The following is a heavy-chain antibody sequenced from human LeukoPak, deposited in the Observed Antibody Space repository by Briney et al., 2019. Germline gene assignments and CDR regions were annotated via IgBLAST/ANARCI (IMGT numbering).Heavy chain of an antibody. D-gene: IGHD2-2*02. CDR2: ISGSGGST. J-gene: IGHJ3*02. CDR3: AKHPLLSVVPDSIFAFDI. CDR1: GFTFSSSA. V-gene: IGHV3-23*01. Sequence: GGSLRLSCAASGFTFSSSAMSWVRQVPGKGLGWVSIISGSGGSTYYADSVKGRFTISRDNSKNTLYLQMNSLRAEDTAVYYCAKHPLLSVVPDSIFAFDIWGQGTMVTVSS.